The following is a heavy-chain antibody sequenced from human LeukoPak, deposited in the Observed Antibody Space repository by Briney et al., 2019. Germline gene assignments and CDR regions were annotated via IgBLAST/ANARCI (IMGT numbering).Heavy chain of an antibody. D-gene: IGHD3-10*01. CDR1: GFTFSSHG. Sequence: GGSLRLSCAASGFTFSSHGMHWVRQAPGKGLEWVAVISYDGSNKYYADSVKGRFTISRDNSKNTLYLQMNSLRAEDTAVYYCAKDRGFDYWGQGTLVTVSS. CDR3: AKDRGFDY. CDR2: ISYDGSNK. J-gene: IGHJ4*02. V-gene: IGHV3-30*18.